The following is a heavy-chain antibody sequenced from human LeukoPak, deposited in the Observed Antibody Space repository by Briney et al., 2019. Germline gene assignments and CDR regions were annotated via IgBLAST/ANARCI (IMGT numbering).Heavy chain of an antibody. D-gene: IGHD2/OR15-2a*01. CDR1: GFTFSSYA. Sequence: PGRSLRLSCAASGFTFSSYAMHWVRQAPGKGLEWVAVISYDGSNKYYADSVKGRFTISRDNSKNTLYLQMSSLRAEDTAVYYCASGGVVPALLVDWGQGTLVTVSS. V-gene: IGHV3-30-3*01. J-gene: IGHJ4*02. CDR3: ASGGVVPALLVD. CDR2: ISYDGSNK.